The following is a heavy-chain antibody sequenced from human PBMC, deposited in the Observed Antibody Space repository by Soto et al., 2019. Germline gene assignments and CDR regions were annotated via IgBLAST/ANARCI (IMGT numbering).Heavy chain of an antibody. CDR3: AKSYCSSTTCYYYYYYMDV. D-gene: IGHD2-2*01. CDR2: IDNKAEST. V-gene: IGHV3-23*05. CDR1: DFVFRNFA. Sequence: PGGSLRLSCAASDFVFRNFAMNWVRQAPGKGLEWVSSIDNKAESTYYADSVKGRFTVSRDNSGNTLYLHMSSLRADDTAVYYCAKSYCSSTTCYYYYYYMDVWGKGTTVTVSS. J-gene: IGHJ6*03.